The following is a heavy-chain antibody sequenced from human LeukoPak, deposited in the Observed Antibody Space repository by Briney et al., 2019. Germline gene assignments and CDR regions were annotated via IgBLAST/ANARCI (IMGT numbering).Heavy chain of an antibody. CDR2: ISYDGSNT. CDR1: GFTFSTYG. J-gene: IGHJ6*02. CDR3: ARVYRTNYYGMDV. D-gene: IGHD2-8*01. V-gene: IGHV3-30*03. Sequence: GGSLRLSCAASGFTFSTYGMHWVRQAPGKGLEWVTVISYDGSNTYYADSVKGRFTISRDNSKNTLNLQMNGLRAEDTAVYYCARVYRTNYYGMDVWGQGTTVTVSS.